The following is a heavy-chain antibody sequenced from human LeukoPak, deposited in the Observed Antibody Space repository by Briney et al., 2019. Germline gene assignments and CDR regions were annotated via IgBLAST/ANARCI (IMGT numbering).Heavy chain of an antibody. D-gene: IGHD2-2*01. CDR3: ARGAYQLDS. V-gene: IGHV4-59*01. J-gene: IGHJ4*02. CDR1: GGSISSYY. Sequence: PSETLSLTCTVSGGSISSYYWSWIRQPPGKGLEWIGYIYYSGSTNYNPSLKSRVTISVDTSNNHFSPKLTSVTAADTAVYYCARGAYQLDSWGQGTLVTVSS. CDR2: IYYSGST.